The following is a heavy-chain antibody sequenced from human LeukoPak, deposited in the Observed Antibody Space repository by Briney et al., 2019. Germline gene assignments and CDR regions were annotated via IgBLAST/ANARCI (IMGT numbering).Heavy chain of an antibody. V-gene: IGHV4-59*01. CDR1: GGSISSYY. CDR3: ARERRNSGSGWYERLFDY. CDR2: IYYSGST. Sequence: SETLSLTCTVSGGSISSYYWSWIRQPPGKGLEWIGYIYYSGSTNYNPSPKSRVTISVDTSKNQFSLKLSSVTAADTAVYYCARERRNSGSGWYERLFDYWGQGTLVTVSS. J-gene: IGHJ4*02. D-gene: IGHD6-19*01.